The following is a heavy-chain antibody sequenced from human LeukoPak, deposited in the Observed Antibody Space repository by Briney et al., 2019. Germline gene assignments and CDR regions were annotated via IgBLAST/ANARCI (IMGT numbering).Heavy chain of an antibody. D-gene: IGHD6-19*01. Sequence: SETLSLTCTVSGGSISNYYWTWIRQPPGKGLEWIGYIYYLGSTNYNPSLKSRVTISLDTSKTQFSLKLSSVTAADTAVYYCARDNIAVAANWFDPWGQGTLVTVSS. V-gene: IGHV4-59*01. CDR3: ARDNIAVAANWFDP. CDR2: IYYLGST. CDR1: GGSISNYY. J-gene: IGHJ5*02.